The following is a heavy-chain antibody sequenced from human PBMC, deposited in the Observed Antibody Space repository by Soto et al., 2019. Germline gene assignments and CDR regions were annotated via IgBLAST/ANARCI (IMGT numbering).Heavy chain of an antibody. CDR1: GGSISSYY. CDR2: IYHSGST. V-gene: IGHV4-59*08. CDR3: ARRYYDILTGYYLFAY. D-gene: IGHD3-9*01. Sequence: SETLSLTCTVSGGSISSYYWSWIRQPPGKGLEWIGYIYHSGSTNYNPSLKSRVTISVDTSKNQFSLKLSSVTAADTAVYYCARRYYDILTGYYLFAYWGQGTLVPVSS. J-gene: IGHJ4*02.